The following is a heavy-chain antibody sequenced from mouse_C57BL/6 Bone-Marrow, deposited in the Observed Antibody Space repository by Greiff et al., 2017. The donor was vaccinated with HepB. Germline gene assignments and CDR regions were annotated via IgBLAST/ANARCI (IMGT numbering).Heavy chain of an antibody. Sequence: QVQLQQSGAELVRPGTSVKMSCKASGYTFTNYWIGWAKQRPGHGLEWIGDIYPGGGYTNYNEKFKGKATLTADKSSSTAYMQFSSLTSDDSAIYYCARGYDVGSFAYWGQGTLVTVSA. CDR3: ARGYDVGSFAY. D-gene: IGHD2-3*01. CDR2: IYPGGGYT. J-gene: IGHJ3*01. CDR1: GYTFTNYW. V-gene: IGHV1-63*01.